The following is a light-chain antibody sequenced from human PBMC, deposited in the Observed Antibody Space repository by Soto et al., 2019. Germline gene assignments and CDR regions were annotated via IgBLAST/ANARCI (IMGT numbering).Light chain of an antibody. V-gene: IGLV2-14*01. J-gene: IGLJ1*01. CDR1: SSDVGGYNY. Sequence: SELTKPASVSRSPGQSLTISCTGTSSDVGGYNYVSWYQQHPGKAPKLMIYDVSNRPSGVSNRFSGSKSGNTASLTISGLQAEDEADYYCSSYTSSSTPYVFGTGTKVTVL. CDR3: SSYTSSSTPYV. CDR2: DVS.